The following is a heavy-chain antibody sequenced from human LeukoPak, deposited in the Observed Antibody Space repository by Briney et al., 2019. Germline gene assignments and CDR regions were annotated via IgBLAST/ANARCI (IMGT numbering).Heavy chain of an antibody. V-gene: IGHV4-38-2*01. CDR3: ARDAVTTRIKGGFDY. CDR1: NSSIISAYY. Sequence: SETLSLTCAVSNSSIISAYYWGWVRQSPGRGLEWIASVYHSGTTYYNPSLKSRVTISIDTSKKHFSLKLSSVTAADTAVYYCARDAVTTRIKGGFDYWGQGTLVTVSS. J-gene: IGHJ4*02. D-gene: IGHD4-17*01. CDR2: VYHSGTT.